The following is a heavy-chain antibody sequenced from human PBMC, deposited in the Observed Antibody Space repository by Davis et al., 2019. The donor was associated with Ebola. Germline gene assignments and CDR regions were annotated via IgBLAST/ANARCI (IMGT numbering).Heavy chain of an antibody. CDR2: IDPSDSYT. J-gene: IGHJ4*02. D-gene: IGHD2-15*01. CDR1: GYSFTSYW. CDR3: ARHSRVVVAATLYGQTWGD. Sequence: KVSCKGSGYSFTSYWISWVRQMPGKGLEWMGRIDPSDSYTNYSPSFQGHVTISADKSISTAYLQWSSLQASDTAMYYCARHSRVVVAATLYGQTWGDWGQGTLVTVSS. V-gene: IGHV5-10-1*01.